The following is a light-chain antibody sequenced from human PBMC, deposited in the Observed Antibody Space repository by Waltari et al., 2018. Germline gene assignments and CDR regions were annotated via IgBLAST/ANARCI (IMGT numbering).Light chain of an antibody. CDR3: AAWDDSLSGPV. J-gene: IGLJ2*01. V-gene: IGLV1-47*01. Sequence: QSVVTQPPSASGTPRQRVTTPCSGTSSNLGSNYVYWFQQLPGTAPKLLIYRHNQRPSGVPDRFSGSKSGTSASLAISGLRSEDEADYYCAAWDDSLSGPVFGGGTKLTVL. CDR1: SSNLGSNY. CDR2: RHN.